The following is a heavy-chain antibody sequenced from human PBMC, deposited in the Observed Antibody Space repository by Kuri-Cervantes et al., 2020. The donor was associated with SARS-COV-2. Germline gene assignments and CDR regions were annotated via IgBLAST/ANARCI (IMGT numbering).Heavy chain of an antibody. J-gene: IGHJ4*02. CDR2: IYWNDDK. CDR1: GFSLSTSGVG. Sequence: SGPTLVKPTQTLTLTCTFSGFSLSTSGVGVGWIRQPPGKALEWLALIYWNDDKRYSPSLKSRLTITKDTSKNQVVLTMTNMDPVDTATYYCARDIAAAGTGYFDYWGQGTLVTVSS. CDR3: ARDIAAAGTGYFDY. V-gene: IGHV2-5*01. D-gene: IGHD6-13*01.